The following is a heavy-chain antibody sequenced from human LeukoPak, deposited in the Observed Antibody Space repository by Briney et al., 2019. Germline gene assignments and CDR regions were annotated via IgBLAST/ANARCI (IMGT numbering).Heavy chain of an antibody. J-gene: IGHJ4*02. CDR2: ISGSGGST. D-gene: IGHD3-16*02. CDR3: ARDSRSYDYVWGSYRYGQFDY. CDR1: GFTFSSYA. V-gene: IGHV3-23*01. Sequence: GGSLRLSCAASGFTFSSYAMSWVRQAPGKGLEWVSAISGSGGSTYYADSVKGRFTISRDNSKNTLYLQMNSLRAEDTAAYYCARDSRSYDYVWGSYRYGQFDYWGQGTLVTVSS.